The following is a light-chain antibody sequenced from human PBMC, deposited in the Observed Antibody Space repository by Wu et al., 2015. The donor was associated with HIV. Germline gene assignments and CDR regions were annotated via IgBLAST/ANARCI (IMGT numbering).Light chain of an antibody. Sequence: DIQMTQSPSSLSASVGDRVTITCQASQDISNYLNWYQQKPGKAPKLLIYDASNLETGVPSRFSGSGSGTDFTSPSAACSLKILQHYYCQQYDNLPYSFGQGTSWRSN. CDR2: DAS. CDR3: QQYDNLPYS. J-gene: IGKJ2*03. V-gene: IGKV1-33*01. CDR1: QDISNY.